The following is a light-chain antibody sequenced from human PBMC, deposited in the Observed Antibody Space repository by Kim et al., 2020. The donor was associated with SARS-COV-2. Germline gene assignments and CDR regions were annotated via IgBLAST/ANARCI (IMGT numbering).Light chain of an antibody. Sequence: ASIGDRITIHCRASQSISSWLAWYQQKPGKPPKLQIYKASSLESGVPSRFSGSASGTEFTLTISSLQPDDFATYYCQQYNSYPWTFGQGTKVDIK. CDR1: QSISSW. V-gene: IGKV1-5*03. CDR2: KAS. J-gene: IGKJ1*01. CDR3: QQYNSYPWT.